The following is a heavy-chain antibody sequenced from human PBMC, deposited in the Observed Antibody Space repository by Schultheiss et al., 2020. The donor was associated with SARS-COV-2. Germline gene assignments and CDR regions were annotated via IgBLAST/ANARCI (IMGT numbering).Heavy chain of an antibody. V-gene: IGHV3-15*01. Sequence: GGSLRLSCAASGFTFSNAWMSWVRQAPGKGLEWVGRIKSKTDGGTTDYAAPVKGRFTISRDDSKNTLYLQMNSLKAEDTAVYYCTTEYMIVVVMSLFWGQGTLVTVSS. CDR3: TTEYMIVVVMSLF. CDR2: IKSKTDGGTT. D-gene: IGHD3-22*01. CDR1: GFTFSNAW. J-gene: IGHJ4*02.